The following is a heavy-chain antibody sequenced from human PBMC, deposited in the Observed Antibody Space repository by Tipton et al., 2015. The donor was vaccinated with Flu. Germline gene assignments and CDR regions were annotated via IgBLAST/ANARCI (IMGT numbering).Heavy chain of an antibody. J-gene: IGHJ4*02. CDR1: GFTFSGYG. Sequence: SLRLSCAASGFTFSGYGMHWVRQAPGKGLEWVAFIRHDESDKYYADSVKGRFTISRDNSKNALYLLINSLRAEDTVVYYCAKDGWDTSGWYPFDYWGQGTLVTVSS. V-gene: IGHV3-30*02. CDR2: IRHDESDK. D-gene: IGHD6-19*01. CDR3: AKDGWDTSGWYPFDY.